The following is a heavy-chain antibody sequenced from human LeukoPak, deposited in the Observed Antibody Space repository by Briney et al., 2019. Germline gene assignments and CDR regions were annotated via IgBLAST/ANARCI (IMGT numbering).Heavy chain of an antibody. J-gene: IGHJ4*02. V-gene: IGHV3-48*03. D-gene: IGHD6-13*01. CDR3: ARRMGSSWYYFDY. CDR2: ISSSGSTI. CDR1: GFTFSSYE. Sequence: PGGSLRLSCAASGFTFSSYEMNWVRQAPGKGLEWLSYISSSGSTISYADSVKGRFTISRDNAKNSLYLQMNSLRAEDTAVYYCARRMGSSWYYFDYWGQGTLVTVSS.